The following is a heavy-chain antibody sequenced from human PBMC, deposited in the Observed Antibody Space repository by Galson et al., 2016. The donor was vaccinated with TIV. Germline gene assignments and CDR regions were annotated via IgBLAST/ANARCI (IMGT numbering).Heavy chain of an antibody. CDR1: GFPVSDNY. CDR3: ARERRYCGNECYLYYYCGMDV. Sequence: SLRLSCAASGFPVSDNYMTWVRRAPGKGLEWVSMIYTDGSTYYADSVKGRFTISRDNSKNTLYLQMNRLRVEDTAVYYCARERRYCGNECYLYYYCGMDVWGPGTTVTVSS. D-gene: IGHD2-21*01. J-gene: IGHJ6*02. V-gene: IGHV3-66*02. CDR2: IYTDGST.